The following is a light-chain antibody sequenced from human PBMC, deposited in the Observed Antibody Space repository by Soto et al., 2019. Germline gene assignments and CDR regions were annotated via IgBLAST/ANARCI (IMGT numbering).Light chain of an antibody. V-gene: IGLV1-47*01. J-gene: IGLJ1*01. CDR2: KNN. CDR1: ISNIGSNY. Sequence: QAVVTQPPSASGTPGQRVTISCSGSISNIGSNYVYWYQQLPGTAPKLLIYKNNERPSGVPDRFSGSKSGTSASLAISGLRSEDEADYYCAAWDDSLSGPVFGTGTKVTVL. CDR3: AAWDDSLSGPV.